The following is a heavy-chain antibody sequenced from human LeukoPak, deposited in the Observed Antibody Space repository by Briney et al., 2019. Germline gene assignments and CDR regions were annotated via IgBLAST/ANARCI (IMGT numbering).Heavy chain of an antibody. CDR3: ARSGYSSGSAYDY. V-gene: IGHV1-69*04. CDR2: IIPILGIA. D-gene: IGHD6-19*01. J-gene: IGHJ4*02. Sequence: SVRVSCKASGGTFSSYAISWVRQAPGQGLEWMGRIIPILGIANYAQKFQGRVTITADKSTSTAYMELSSLRSEDTAVYYCARSGYSSGSAYDYWGQGTLVTVSS. CDR1: GGTFSSYA.